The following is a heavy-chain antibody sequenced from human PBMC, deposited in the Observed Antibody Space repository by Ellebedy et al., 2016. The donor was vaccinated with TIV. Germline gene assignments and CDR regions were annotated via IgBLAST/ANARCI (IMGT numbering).Heavy chain of an antibody. CDR2: IYSSGSA. V-gene: IGHV4-39*07. CDR3: ARGTDDYDSSGSTPNDAYDI. Sequence: MPSETLSLTCTVSGGSISNSDYYWNWTRQPPWKGMEWLGSIYSSGSAYYNPSLKGRVTVSVDTSKNQFSLKLRSVTAADTAVYHCARGTDDYDSSGSTPNDAYDIWGQGTMVTVSS. D-gene: IGHD3-22*01. J-gene: IGHJ3*02. CDR1: GGSISNSDYY.